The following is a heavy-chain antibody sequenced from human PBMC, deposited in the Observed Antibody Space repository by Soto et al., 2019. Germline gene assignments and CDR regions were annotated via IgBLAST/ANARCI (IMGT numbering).Heavy chain of an antibody. D-gene: IGHD6-13*01. V-gene: IGHV2-5*02. CDR1: GFSLSTYGAG. J-gene: IGHJ4*02. Sequence: SGPTLVNPTQTLTLTCTFSGFSLSTYGAGVGWIRQPPGKALEWLALIYWDDDKRITPSLETRLTVTKGTSKNQVVLKMTNMDPGDTATYYCAHPRPNSWDYFDFLGQGSLVTVSS. CDR3: AHPRPNSWDYFDF. CDR2: IYWDDDK.